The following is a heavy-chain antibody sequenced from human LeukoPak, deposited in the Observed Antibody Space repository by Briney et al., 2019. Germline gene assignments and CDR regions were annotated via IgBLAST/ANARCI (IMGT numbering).Heavy chain of an antibody. Sequence: ASVKVSCKASGYTFATFGISWVRQAPGQGLEWIGWTSGYDANTNYAQKLQGRVTMTTDTSTSTAYMELRSLRSDDTAVYYCATQGGYDTLTAYYPNYYFDYWGQGTLVTVSS. D-gene: IGHD3-9*01. CDR1: GYTFATFG. J-gene: IGHJ4*02. CDR2: TSGYDANT. V-gene: IGHV1-18*01. CDR3: ATQGGYDTLTAYYPNYYFDY.